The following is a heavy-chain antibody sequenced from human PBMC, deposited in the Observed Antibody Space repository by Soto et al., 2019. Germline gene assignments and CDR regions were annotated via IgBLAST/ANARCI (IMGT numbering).Heavy chain of an antibody. CDR3: ARGTDTAMVLRY. Sequence: ASETLCLTCAVSGGSISSGGYSWSWIRQPPGKGLEWIGYIYHSGSTYYNPSLKSRVTISVDRSKNQFSLKLSPVTAADTAVYYCARGTDTAMVLRYWGQGTLVTVSS. V-gene: IGHV4-30-2*01. CDR2: IYHSGST. J-gene: IGHJ4*02. D-gene: IGHD5-18*01. CDR1: GGSISSGGYS.